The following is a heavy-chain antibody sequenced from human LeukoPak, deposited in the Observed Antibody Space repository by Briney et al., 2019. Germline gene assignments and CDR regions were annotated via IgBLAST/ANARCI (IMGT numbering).Heavy chain of an antibody. CDR2: ISGSGTIT. V-gene: IGHV3-23*01. J-gene: IGHJ4*02. D-gene: IGHD6-6*01. CDR3: AILTTHSSSSQFDY. Sequence: PGEPLRLSCAASGFTFSRYAMSWVRQAPGKGLEWVSAISGSGTITYYADSVKGRFTISRDNSKDTLYLQMNSLRAEDTAIYFCAILTTHSSSSQFDYWGQGTLVTVSS. CDR1: GFTFSRYA.